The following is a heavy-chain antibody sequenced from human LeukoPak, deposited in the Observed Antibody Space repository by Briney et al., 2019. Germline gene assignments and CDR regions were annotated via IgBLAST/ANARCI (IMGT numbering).Heavy chain of an antibody. CDR2: IYYSGTT. CDR3: ARGLNYYDGSGYCNWFDP. CDR1: GGSISSFY. Sequence: SETLSLTCTVSGGSISSFYWSWIRQPPGKGLEWIGFIYYSGTTKYNPSFESRVTMSVDRSRKQFSLNLSPVTAADTAVYYCARGLNYYDGSGYCNWFDPWGQGTLVTVSS. J-gene: IGHJ5*02. V-gene: IGHV4-59*01. D-gene: IGHD3-22*01.